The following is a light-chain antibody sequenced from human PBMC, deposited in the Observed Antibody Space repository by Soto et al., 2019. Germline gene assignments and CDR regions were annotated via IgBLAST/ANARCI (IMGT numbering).Light chain of an antibody. CDR3: QQRSNWPPSIT. CDR2: DAS. CDR1: QSVTTY. J-gene: IGKJ5*01. V-gene: IGKV3-11*01. Sequence: EIVLTQSPATLSLSPGERANISCRASQSVTTYLAWYQQKPGQAPRLLIYDASDRATGISARFSGSGSGTDFTLTISSLEPEDFAVYYCQQRSNWPPSITFGQGTRLEIK.